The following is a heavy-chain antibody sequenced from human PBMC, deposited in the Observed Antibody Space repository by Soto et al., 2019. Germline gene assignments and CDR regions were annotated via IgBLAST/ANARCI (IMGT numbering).Heavy chain of an antibody. J-gene: IGHJ4*02. D-gene: IGHD6-13*01. V-gene: IGHV3-21*01. CDR1: GFTFSSYS. Sequence: EVQLVESGGGLVKPGGSLRLSCAASGFTFSSYSMNWVRQAPGKGLEWVSSISSSSSYIYYADSVKGRFTISRDNAKNSLYLQMNSLRAEDTAVYYCAREFYSSSWYYLDYWGQGPLVTVSS. CDR3: AREFYSSSWYYLDY. CDR2: ISSSSSYI.